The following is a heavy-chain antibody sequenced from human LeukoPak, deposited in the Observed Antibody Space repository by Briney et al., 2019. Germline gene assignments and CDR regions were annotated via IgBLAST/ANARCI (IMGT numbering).Heavy chain of an antibody. V-gene: IGHV1-69*13. Sequence: GASVKVSCKASGYTFTSYEINWVRQATGQGLEWMGGIIPIFGTANYAQKFQGRVTITADESTSTAYMELSSLRSEDTAVYYCAREQFGGWGQGTLVTVSS. J-gene: IGHJ4*02. CDR1: GYTFTSYE. D-gene: IGHD3-16*01. CDR3: AREQFGG. CDR2: IIPIFGTA.